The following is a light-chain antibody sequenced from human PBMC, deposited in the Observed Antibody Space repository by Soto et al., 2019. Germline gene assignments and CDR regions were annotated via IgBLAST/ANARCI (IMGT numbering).Light chain of an antibody. V-gene: IGLV2-14*01. CDR3: SSYTTTNTYV. Sequence: QSVLTQPAAVSGSPGQSITISCTGTSSDVGGYNYVSWAQQHPGKAPKLMIYEVSNLPSGVSNRFSCYKSGNTASLTISGLQAEDEADYYCSSYTTTNTYVFGTGTKVTVL. CDR2: EVS. CDR1: SSDVGGYNY. J-gene: IGLJ1*01.